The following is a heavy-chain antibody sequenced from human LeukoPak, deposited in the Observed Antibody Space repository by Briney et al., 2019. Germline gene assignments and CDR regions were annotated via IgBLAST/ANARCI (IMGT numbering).Heavy chain of an antibody. J-gene: IGHJ4*02. D-gene: IGHD6-6*01. Sequence: GGSLRLSCVASGFTFSTYNMNWVRQAPGKGLEWVSYISSDGSNIIYADSVKGRFTISRDNFRNSLLLQMNSLRAEDTAVYYCARRIAALSRAPDYWGQGTLVTVSS. V-gene: IGHV3-48*04. CDR2: ISSDGSNI. CDR1: GFTFSTYN. CDR3: ARRIAALSRAPDY.